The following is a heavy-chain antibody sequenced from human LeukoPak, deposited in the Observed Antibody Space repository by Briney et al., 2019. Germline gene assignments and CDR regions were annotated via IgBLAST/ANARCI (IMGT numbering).Heavy chain of an antibody. D-gene: IGHD2-15*01. CDR3: ARDRSRSSGLVVETTNWFDP. Sequence: ASVKVSCKASGYTFTGYYMHWVRQAPGQGLEWMGWINPNSGGTNYAQKFQGRVTMTRDTSISTAYMELSRLRSDDTAVYYCARDRSRSSGLVVETTNWFDPWGQGTLVTVSS. V-gene: IGHV1-2*02. J-gene: IGHJ5*02. CDR1: GYTFTGYY. CDR2: INPNSGGT.